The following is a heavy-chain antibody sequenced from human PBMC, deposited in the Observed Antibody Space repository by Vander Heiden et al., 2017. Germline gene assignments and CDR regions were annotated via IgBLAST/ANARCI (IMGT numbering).Heavy chain of an antibody. D-gene: IGHD6-19*01. V-gene: IGHV3-9*01. CDR2: ISWNSGSI. CDR1: GFTFDDYA. Sequence: EVQLVESGGGLVQPGRSLRLSCAASGFTFDDYAMHWVRQAPGKGLEWVSGISWNSGSIGYADSVKCRFTISRDNAKNSLYLQMNSLSAQDTALYYCAKGVSSGRRNWEYFQHWGQGTLGTVSS. CDR3: AKGVSSGRRNWEYFQH. J-gene: IGHJ1*01.